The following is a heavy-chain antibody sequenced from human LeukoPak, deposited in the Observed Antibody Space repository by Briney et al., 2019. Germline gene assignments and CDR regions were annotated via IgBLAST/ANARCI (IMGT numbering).Heavy chain of an antibody. D-gene: IGHD6-19*01. Sequence: PGGSLRISCAASGFMFDDYAMHWVRQVPGRGLEWVSLISGDGVSSFYADSVRGRFTISRDNAKNSLYLQMNSLRAEDTAVYYCAREGSGVAGHFDYWGQGTLVTVSS. V-gene: IGHV3-43*02. J-gene: IGHJ4*02. CDR1: GFMFDDYA. CDR3: AREGSGVAGHFDY. CDR2: ISGDGVSS.